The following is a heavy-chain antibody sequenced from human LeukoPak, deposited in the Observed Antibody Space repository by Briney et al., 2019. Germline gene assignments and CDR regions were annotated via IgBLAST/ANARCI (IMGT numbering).Heavy chain of an antibody. CDR3: AKTGDSGSYEFDY. V-gene: IGHV3-21*04. CDR2: ISSSSSYI. D-gene: IGHD3-10*01. CDR1: GFTFSSYS. J-gene: IGHJ4*02. Sequence: GGSPRLSCAASGFTFSSYSMNWVRQAPGKGLEWVSSISSSSSYIYYADSVKGRFTISRDNSKNTLYLQMNSLRAEDTAVYYCAKTGDSGSYEFDYWGQGTLVTVSS.